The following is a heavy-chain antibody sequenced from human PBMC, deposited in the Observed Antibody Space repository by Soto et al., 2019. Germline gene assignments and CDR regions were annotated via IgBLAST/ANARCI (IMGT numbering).Heavy chain of an antibody. Sequence: SVKVSGKPSGCTFTGYNIHWVRQAPGQGLEWMGWINPNNGGTNYAQKFEGRVTMTRAPPISTAYMELSRLRSDDTAVYCCARDLPDSSGRSCYPPYYYYGMDVWGQGTTVTVPS. CDR2: INPNNGGT. J-gene: IGHJ6*02. CDR1: GCTFTGYN. V-gene: IGHV1-2*02. CDR3: ARDLPDSSGRSCYPPYYYYGMDV. D-gene: IGHD2-15*01.